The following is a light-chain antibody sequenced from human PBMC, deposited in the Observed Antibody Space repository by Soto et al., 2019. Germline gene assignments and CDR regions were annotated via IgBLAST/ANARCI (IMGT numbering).Light chain of an antibody. J-gene: IGKJ3*01. CDR1: QSVSSN. CDR2: AAS. CDR3: QQYNKWPLT. Sequence: EIVMTQSPATLSVSPGERVTLSCRASQSVSSNLAWYQRKPGQAPRVLMYAASTKATGIPASLSGRGSGTKFTLTIGTLQSEDFALYFCQQYNKWPLTFGPGTKVDSK. V-gene: IGKV3-15*01.